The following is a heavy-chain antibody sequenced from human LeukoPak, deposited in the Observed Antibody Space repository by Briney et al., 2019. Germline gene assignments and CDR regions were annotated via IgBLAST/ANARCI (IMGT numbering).Heavy chain of an antibody. D-gene: IGHD3-10*02. CDR3: GSPRTFSGRNVLDM. Sequence: GGSLRPSCAAAGFTFSTYWMHWVRQVPGKGLVWVSRINSDGRTTGYADSVKGRFTISRDNAENTLYLQMNSLRVEDTAVYYCGSPRTFSGRNVLDMWGQGTMVTVSS. CDR2: INSDGRTT. J-gene: IGHJ3*02. V-gene: IGHV3-74*01. CDR1: GFTFSTYW.